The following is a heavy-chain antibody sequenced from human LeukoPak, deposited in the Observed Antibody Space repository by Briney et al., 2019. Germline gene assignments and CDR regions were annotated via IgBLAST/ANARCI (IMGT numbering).Heavy chain of an antibody. V-gene: IGHV5-51*01. D-gene: IGHD3-3*01. J-gene: IGHJ4*02. CDR3: AVNQGYDFWSGYYSSLDY. CDR2: IYPGDSDT. CDR1: GYSFTSYW. Sequence: GGSLKISCKGSGYSFTSYWIGWVRQMPGKGLEWMGIIYPGDSDTRYSPSFQGQVTISADKSISTAYLQWSSLKASDTAMYYCAVNQGYDFWSGYYSSLDYWGQGTLVTVSS.